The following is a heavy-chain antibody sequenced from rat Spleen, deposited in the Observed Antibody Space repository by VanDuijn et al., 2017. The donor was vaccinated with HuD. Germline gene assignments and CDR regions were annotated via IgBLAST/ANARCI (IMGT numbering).Heavy chain of an antibody. V-gene: IGHV5-31*01. D-gene: IGHD1-12*01. CDR2: ITNAAGKV. CDR1: GFTFNNYW. J-gene: IGHJ1*01. CDR3: ARVIYYYVSGGWYFDF. Sequence: VQLVESGGGLVQPGRSLKLSCVASGFTFNNYWMTWIRQAPGKGLEWVASITNAAGKVHYPDSVKGRFTIFRKNTKNTLYLQMDSLRSEDTATYYCARVIYYYVSGGWYFDFWGPGTMVTVSS.